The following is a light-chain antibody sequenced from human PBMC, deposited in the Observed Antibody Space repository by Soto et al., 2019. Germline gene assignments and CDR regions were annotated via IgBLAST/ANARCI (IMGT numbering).Light chain of an antibody. J-gene: IGLJ2*01. CDR2: DVN. CDR1: SSDVGGYNY. V-gene: IGLV2-8*01. Sequence: QSVLTQPPSASGSPGQSVTISCTGTSSDVGGYNYVSWYRQDPGKAPRLIIYDVNTRPSGVPDRFSGSTSGNTASLTVSGLRAEDEANYYCSSYTGSDVIFGGGTKVTVL. CDR3: SSYTGSDVI.